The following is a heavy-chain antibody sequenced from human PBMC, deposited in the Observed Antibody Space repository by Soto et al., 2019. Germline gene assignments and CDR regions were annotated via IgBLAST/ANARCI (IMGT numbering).Heavy chain of an antibody. Sequence: SETLSLTCTVSGGSISSSSYYWVRLRQPPGKGLEWIGYIYYSGSTNYNPSLKSRVTISVDTSKNQFSLKLSSVTAADTAVYYCARVGYGATWFDPWGQGTLVTVSS. CDR3: ARVGYGATWFDP. J-gene: IGHJ5*02. D-gene: IGHD4-17*01. V-gene: IGHV4-61*05. CDR2: IYYSGST. CDR1: GGSISSSSYY.